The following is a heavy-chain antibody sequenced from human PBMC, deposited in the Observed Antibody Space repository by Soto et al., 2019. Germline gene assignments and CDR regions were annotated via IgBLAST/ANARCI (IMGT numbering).Heavy chain of an antibody. CDR2: IIPIFGTA. CDR3: ARDTGDGTFDF. V-gene: IGHV1-69*13. Sequence: ASVKVSCKASGGTFTSYAISWVRQAPGQGLEWMGGIIPIFGTANYAQKFQGRVTITADESTSTAYMELSSLRSEDTAVYYCARDTGDGTFDFWGQGTLVTVSS. J-gene: IGHJ4*02. CDR1: GGTFTSYA. D-gene: IGHD7-27*01.